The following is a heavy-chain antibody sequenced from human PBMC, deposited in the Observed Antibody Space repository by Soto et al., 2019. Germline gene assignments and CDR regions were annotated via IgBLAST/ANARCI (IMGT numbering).Heavy chain of an antibody. CDR1: PGSISSSY. CDR3: AREAQDYYFDH. J-gene: IGHJ5*02. D-gene: IGHD1-26*01. Sequence: QVQLQESGPGLVKPSETLTLTCTVSPGSISSSYWSWIRQPPGRGLEWIGHVAYSGTTKYNPSLKSRGSISVSPSKRQFSLRLTSVTAADTAVYYCAREAQDYYFDHWGQGILVTVSS. V-gene: IGHV4-59*01. CDR2: VAYSGTT.